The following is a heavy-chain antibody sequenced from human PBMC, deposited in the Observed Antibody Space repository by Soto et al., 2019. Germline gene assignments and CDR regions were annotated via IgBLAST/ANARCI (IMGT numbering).Heavy chain of an antibody. D-gene: IGHD3-22*01. CDR1: GYSFTSYW. CDR3: ARHYDRSGYNYYGMDV. V-gene: IGHV5-51*01. CDR2: IYPGDSDT. J-gene: IGHJ6*02. Sequence: GESLKISCKGSGYSFTSYWIGWVRQMPGKGLEWMGIIYPGDSDTRYSPSFQGQVTISADKSISTAYLQWSSLKASDTAMYYCARHYDRSGYNYYGMDVWGQGTTVTVSS.